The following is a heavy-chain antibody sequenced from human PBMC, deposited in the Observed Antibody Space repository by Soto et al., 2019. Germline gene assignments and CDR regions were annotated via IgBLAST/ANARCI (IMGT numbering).Heavy chain of an antibody. Sequence: EVQLLDSGGGLVQPGGSLRLSCAASGFTFSNYAMTWFRQGPGQGLEWVSGISGSGGRSYYADAVKGRFTISRDNSKSTLYLQMYSLRAEDWAVYYCAKAYFVWSSEQPYYFDYWGQGTLVTVSS. CDR3: AKAYFVWSSEQPYYFDY. CDR2: ISGSGGRS. J-gene: IGHJ4*02. D-gene: IGHD3-16*01. CDR1: GFTFSNYA. V-gene: IGHV3-23*01.